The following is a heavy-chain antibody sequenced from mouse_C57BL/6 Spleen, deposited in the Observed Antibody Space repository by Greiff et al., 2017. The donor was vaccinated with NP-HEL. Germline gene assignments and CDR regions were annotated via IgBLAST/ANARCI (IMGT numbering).Heavy chain of an antibody. CDR1: GYTFTDYN. V-gene: IGHV1-18*01. CDR3: AIRSSYYFDY. J-gene: IGHJ2*01. Sequence: VQLQQSGPELVKPGASVKIPCKASGYTFTDYNMDWVKQSHGKSLEWIGEINPNNGGTIYNQKFKGKTTLTVDKSSSTAYMKLLSLPSEDTAVYYCAIRSSYYFDYWGQGTTLTVSS. CDR2: INPNNGGT. D-gene: IGHD1-1*01.